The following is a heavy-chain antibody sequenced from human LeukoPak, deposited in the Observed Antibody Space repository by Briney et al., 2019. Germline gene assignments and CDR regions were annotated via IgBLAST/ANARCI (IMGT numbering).Heavy chain of an antibody. D-gene: IGHD3-3*01. CDR3: ARRQDYDFWSGYDAFDI. Sequence: PSETLSLTCTVSGGSIGSSSYYWGWIRQPPGKGLEWIGSIYYSGSTYYNPSLKSRVTIPVDTSKNQFSLKLSSVTAADTAVYYCARRQDYDFWSGYDAFDIWGQGTMVTVSS. J-gene: IGHJ3*02. V-gene: IGHV4-39*01. CDR1: GGSIGSSSYY. CDR2: IYYSGST.